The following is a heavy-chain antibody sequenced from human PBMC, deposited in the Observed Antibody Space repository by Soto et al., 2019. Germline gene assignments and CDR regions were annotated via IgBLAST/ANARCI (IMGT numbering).Heavy chain of an antibody. Sequence: EVQLVESGGGLVQPGGSLRLSCAASGVAFSYYWMTWVRQAPGKGLEWVANIKEDGSKTYYVDSVKGRFTISRDNAKNSLYLQMNSLRVEDTAVYYCARVGSAWHEAAFWGQGTLVTVSS. CDR2: IKEDGSKT. CDR3: ARVGSAWHEAAF. V-gene: IGHV3-7*01. D-gene: IGHD6-19*01. CDR1: GVAFSYYW. J-gene: IGHJ4*02.